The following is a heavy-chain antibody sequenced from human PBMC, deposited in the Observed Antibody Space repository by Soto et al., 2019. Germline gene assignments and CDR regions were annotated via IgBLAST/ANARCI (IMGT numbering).Heavy chain of an antibody. CDR2: IYSGGGT. D-gene: IGHD4-17*01. CDR3: ATRMTTAPY. V-gene: IGHV3-66*01. J-gene: IGHJ4*02. CDR1: LFIVSDNY. Sequence: EVRLVQSGGGLVQPGGSLRLSCAASLFIVSDNYMSWFRQAPGKGLEWVSLIYSGGGTDYAESVKGRFTISRDNSKNTLYLQMNSLTAEDTGIYYCATRMTTAPYWGQGTVVNVSS.